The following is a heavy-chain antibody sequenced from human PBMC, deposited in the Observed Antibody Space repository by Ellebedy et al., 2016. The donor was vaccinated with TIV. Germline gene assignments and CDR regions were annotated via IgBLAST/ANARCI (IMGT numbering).Heavy chain of an antibody. J-gene: IGHJ5*02. Sequence: PGGSLRLSCAASGFTFGSYAMNWVRQAPGQGLEWVSSIRGSVIATYYAESVKGRFTISRDNSRNTLYLQMNSLRAEDTAIYYCAKEDKNWNEGSWGQGTLVTVSS. CDR2: IRGSVIAT. CDR1: GFTFGSYA. CDR3: AKEDKNWNEGS. D-gene: IGHD1-1*01. V-gene: IGHV3-23*01.